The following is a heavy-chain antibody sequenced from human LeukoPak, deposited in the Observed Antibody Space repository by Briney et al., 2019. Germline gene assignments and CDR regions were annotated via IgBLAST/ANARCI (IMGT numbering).Heavy chain of an antibody. CDR3: ARGDGYKLVDY. D-gene: IGHD5-24*01. CDR1: GGSIGSSY. CDR2: IYTSGTT. J-gene: IGHJ4*02. Sequence: SETLSLTCSISGGSIGSSYFSWIRQPAGKGLEWIGRIYTSGTTIYNPSLESRVSMSIDTATNQFSLKVNSVTAADTAVYFCARGDGYKLVDYWGQGTLVTVSS. V-gene: IGHV4-4*07.